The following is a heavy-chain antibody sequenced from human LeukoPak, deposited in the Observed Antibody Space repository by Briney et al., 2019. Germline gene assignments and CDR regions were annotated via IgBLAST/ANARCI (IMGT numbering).Heavy chain of an antibody. V-gene: IGHV3-23*01. CDR3: AARQAYSSSWYGVY. D-gene: IGHD6-13*01. Sequence: GGSLRLSCAASGFTFSSYAMSWVRQAPGKGLEWVSAISGSGGSTYYADSVKGRFTISRDNSKNTLYLQMNSLRAEDTAVYYCAARQAYSSSWYGVYWGQGTLVTVSS. CDR2: ISGSGGST. J-gene: IGHJ4*02. CDR1: GFTFSSYA.